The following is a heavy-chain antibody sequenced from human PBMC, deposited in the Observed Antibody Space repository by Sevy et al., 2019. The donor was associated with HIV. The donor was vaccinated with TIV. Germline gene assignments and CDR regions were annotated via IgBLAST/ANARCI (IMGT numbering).Heavy chain of an antibody. J-gene: IGHJ6*02. V-gene: IGHV1-2*02. CDR1: GYTFTGYY. Sequence: ASGKVSCKASGYTFTGYYMHWVRQAPGQGLEWMGWINPNSGGTNYAQKFQGRVTMTRDTSISTAYMELSRLRSDDTAVYYCASARGEGDHGEYYYYYYGMDVWGQGTTVTVSS. CDR3: ASARGEGDHGEYYYYYYGMDV. D-gene: IGHD2-21*02. CDR2: INPNSGGT.